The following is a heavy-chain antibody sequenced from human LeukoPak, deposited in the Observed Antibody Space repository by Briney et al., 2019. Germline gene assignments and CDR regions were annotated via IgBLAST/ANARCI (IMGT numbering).Heavy chain of an antibody. D-gene: IGHD3-22*01. CDR3: AKLAIWGGPFYYDRSGFDAVDI. Sequence: GRSLRLSCAASGFTFSSYGMHWVRQAPGKGLEWVAVISYDGKNKYYADSVKGRFTISRDNSKNTLSLQVNSLRAEDTAVYYCAKLAIWGGPFYYDRSGFDAVDIWGQGTMVTVSS. V-gene: IGHV3-30*18. CDR1: GFTFSSYG. J-gene: IGHJ3*02. CDR2: ISYDGKNK.